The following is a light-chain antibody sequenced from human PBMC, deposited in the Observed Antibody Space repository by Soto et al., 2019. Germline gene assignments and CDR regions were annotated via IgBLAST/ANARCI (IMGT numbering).Light chain of an antibody. CDR2: KAS. V-gene: IGKV1-5*03. CDR3: QQYNTYPLT. CDR1: QSSSTW. J-gene: IGKJ4*01. Sequence: DIQMTQSPSTLSASVGDRVTITCRASQSSSTWLAWYQQKPGKAPKLLIYKASSLEGGVPSRFSGSGSGTEFNITVSSLLPDDFATYHCQQYNTYPLTFGGGTTMEIK.